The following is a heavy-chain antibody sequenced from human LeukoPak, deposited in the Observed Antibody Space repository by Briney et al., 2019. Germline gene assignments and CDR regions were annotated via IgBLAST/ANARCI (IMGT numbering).Heavy chain of an antibody. D-gene: IGHD1-26*01. J-gene: IGHJ4*03. CDR2: IKQDGSEK. CDR3: ARVQWQLRGVGSYFEY. V-gene: IGHV3-7*01. Sequence: GGSLRLSCVVSGFTFSSYWMSWVRQAPGKGLEWVANIKQDGSEKYYVDSVKGRFTMSRDNAKNSLYLQMNSLRAEDTAVYYCARVQWQLRGVGSYFEYWGQAALVTVSS. CDR1: GFTFSSYW.